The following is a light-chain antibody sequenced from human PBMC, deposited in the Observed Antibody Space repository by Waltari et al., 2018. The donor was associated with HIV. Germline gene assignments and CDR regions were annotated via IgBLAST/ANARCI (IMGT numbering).Light chain of an antibody. CDR3: GTWDSSLSAYVV. J-gene: IGLJ2*01. Sequence: QSVLTQPPSVSAATGQKVTISCSGSSSNIGSNYVSWYQQLPGTAPKLLIYDNNKRPSGIPDRFSGSKSGTSATLGITGLQTGDEADYYCGTWDSSLSAYVVFGGGTKLTVL. CDR1: SSNIGSNY. V-gene: IGLV1-51*01. CDR2: DNN.